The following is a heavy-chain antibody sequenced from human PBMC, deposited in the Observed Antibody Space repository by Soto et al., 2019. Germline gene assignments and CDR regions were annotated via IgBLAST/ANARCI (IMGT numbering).Heavy chain of an antibody. CDR2: IYPGDSDT. Sequence: GESLKISCKGSGYSFTSYWIGWVRQMPGKGLGWMGIIYPGDSDTRYSPSFQGQVTISADKSISTAYLQWSSLKASDTAMYYCARHPNQLLNNYYYYMDVWGKGTTVTVSS. J-gene: IGHJ6*03. CDR3: ARHPNQLLNNYYYYMDV. V-gene: IGHV5-51*01. CDR1: GYSFTSYW. D-gene: IGHD2-2*01.